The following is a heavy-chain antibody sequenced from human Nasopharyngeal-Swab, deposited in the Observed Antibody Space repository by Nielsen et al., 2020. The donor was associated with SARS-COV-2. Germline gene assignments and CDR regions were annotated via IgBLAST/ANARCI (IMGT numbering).Heavy chain of an antibody. Sequence: GSLRLSCTVSGGSISSSSYYRVWIRQPPGKGLEWIGSIYYSGSTYYNPSLKSRVTISVDTSKNQFSLKLSSVTAADTAVYYCARLVVAATRFDPWGQGTLVTVSS. J-gene: IGHJ5*02. D-gene: IGHD2-15*01. CDR3: ARLVVAATRFDP. CDR2: IYYSGST. V-gene: IGHV4-39*07. CDR1: GGSISSSSYY.